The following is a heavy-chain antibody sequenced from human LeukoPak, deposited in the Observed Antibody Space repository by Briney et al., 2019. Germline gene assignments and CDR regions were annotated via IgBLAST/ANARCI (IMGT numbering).Heavy chain of an antibody. CDR3: ARDRYYYDSSEGNWFDP. J-gene: IGHJ5*02. Sequence: ASVKVSCKASGYTFTSYGISWVRQAPGQGLEWMGWMNPNSGNTGYAQKFQGRVTMTRNTSISTAYMELSSLRSEDTAVYYCARDRYYYDSSEGNWFDPWGQGTLVTVSS. CDR2: MNPNSGNT. D-gene: IGHD3-22*01. V-gene: IGHV1-8*02. CDR1: GYTFTSYG.